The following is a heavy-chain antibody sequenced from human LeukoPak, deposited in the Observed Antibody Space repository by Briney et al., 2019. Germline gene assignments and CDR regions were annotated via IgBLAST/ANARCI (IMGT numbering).Heavy chain of an antibody. CDR1: GGSISSYY. D-gene: IGHD6-19*01. CDR2: IYYSGST. J-gene: IGHJ3*02. CDR3: ARHAGRIAVAVDAFDI. Sequence: SETLSLTCTVSGGSISSYYWSWIRQPPGKGLEWIGYIYYSGSTNYNPSLKSRVTISVDTSKNQFSLKLSSVTAADTAVYYCARHAGRIAVAVDAFDIWGQGTMVTVSS. V-gene: IGHV4-59*01.